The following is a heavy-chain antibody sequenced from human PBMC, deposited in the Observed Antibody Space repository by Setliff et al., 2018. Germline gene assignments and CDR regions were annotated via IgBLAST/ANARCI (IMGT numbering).Heavy chain of an antibody. D-gene: IGHD3-22*01. CDR2: INNYNFNT. Sequence: ASVKVSCKASGYTFTNYGITWVRQAPGQGLEWIGWINNYNFNTNYAQKFQGRVTVTTDTSATTAYMELKNLRSDDTAVYYCARINFYVSSGYYYAPDFWGQGTLVTVSS. CDR1: GYTFTNYG. CDR3: ARINFYVSSGYYYAPDF. J-gene: IGHJ4*02. V-gene: IGHV1-18*01.